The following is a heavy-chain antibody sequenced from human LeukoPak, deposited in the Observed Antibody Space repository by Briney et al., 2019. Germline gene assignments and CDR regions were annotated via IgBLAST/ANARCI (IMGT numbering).Heavy chain of an antibody. CDR3: ARGSSGCYLGAYYYYYIDV. Sequence: SQTLSLTCPVSGGSISISSYYWAWLREPPGKGLEWIVRIYYSGRPYSNPSLKRRVTIFLDTSKYQYSLKLSSVTAAETAVYYCARGSSGCYLGAYYYYYIDVWGKGTTVTVSS. D-gene: IGHD6-19*01. CDR2: IYYSGRP. CDR1: GGSISISSYY. V-gene: IGHV4-39*01. J-gene: IGHJ6*03.